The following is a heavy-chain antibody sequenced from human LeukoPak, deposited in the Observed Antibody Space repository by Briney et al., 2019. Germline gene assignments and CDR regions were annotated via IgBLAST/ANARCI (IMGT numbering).Heavy chain of an antibody. CDR1: GFTFSSYS. Sequence: PGGSLRLSCAASGFTFSSYSVSGVRQAPGKGLEWVANIKEEGSEKYYVDSVKGRFTISRDNAKNSMYLQMNSLRAEDTAVYYCARDDAFDIWGQGTMVTVSS. J-gene: IGHJ3*02. V-gene: IGHV3-7*01. CDR2: IKEEGSEK. CDR3: ARDDAFDI.